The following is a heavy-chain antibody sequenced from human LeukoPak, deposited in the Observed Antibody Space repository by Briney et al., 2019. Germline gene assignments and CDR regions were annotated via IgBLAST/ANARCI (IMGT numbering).Heavy chain of an antibody. CDR3: AKGGGYFLFIDY. CDR1: GFTFSSYG. Sequence: GGSLRLSCAASGFTFSSYGMHWVRQAPGKGLEWVAVISYDGSNKYYADSVKGRFTISRDNSKNTLYLQMNSLRAEDTAVYYCAKGGGYFLFIDYWGQGTLVTVSS. CDR2: ISYDGSNK. J-gene: IGHJ4*02. D-gene: IGHD3-22*01. V-gene: IGHV3-30*18.